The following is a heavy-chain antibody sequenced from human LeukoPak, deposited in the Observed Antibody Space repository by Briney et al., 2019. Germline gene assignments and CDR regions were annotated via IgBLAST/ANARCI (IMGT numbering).Heavy chain of an antibody. CDR2: IRQDGSEK. J-gene: IGHJ4*02. V-gene: IGHV3-7*01. CDR3: AAVIDY. CDR1: GFSFSTYW. Sequence: PGGSLRLSCEASGFSFSTYWMSWVRQAPGKGLEWVANIRQDGSEKYYVDSVKGRFTISRDIAKQSVFLQMNNLRAEDTAVYYCAAVIDYWGQGTLVTVSS.